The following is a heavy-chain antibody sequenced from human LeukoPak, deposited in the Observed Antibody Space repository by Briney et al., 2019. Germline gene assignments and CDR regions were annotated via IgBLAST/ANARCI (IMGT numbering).Heavy chain of an antibody. CDR1: GYTFTGYY. CDR2: INPNNGGT. Sequence: ASVKVSCKASGYTFTGYYMHWVRQAPGQGLEWMGWINPNNGGTYYAQKFQGRVTMTRDTSISTAYMELNRLRSEDTAVYYCARDPYSNYFDYWGQGTLVTVSS. CDR3: ARDPYSNYFDY. D-gene: IGHD5-18*01. V-gene: IGHV1-2*02. J-gene: IGHJ4*02.